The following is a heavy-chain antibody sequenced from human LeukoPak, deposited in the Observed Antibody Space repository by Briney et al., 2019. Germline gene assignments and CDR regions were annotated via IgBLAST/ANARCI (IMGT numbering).Heavy chain of an antibody. CDR3: ARFGVDYDMDV. D-gene: IGHD3-16*01. Sequence: SETLSLTCSVSGGSISGHYWTWIRQPPGKGLEWIGQIHYTEKPDYNPSLKSRITISVDTSKNQVSLQVSSVTAADSAIYYCARFGVDYDMDVWGHGTTVTVFS. J-gene: IGHJ6*02. CDR1: GGSISGHY. CDR2: IHYTEKP. V-gene: IGHV4-59*11.